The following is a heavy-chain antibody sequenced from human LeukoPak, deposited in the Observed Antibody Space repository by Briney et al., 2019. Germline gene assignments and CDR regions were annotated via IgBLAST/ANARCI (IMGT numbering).Heavy chain of an antibody. V-gene: IGHV3-21*01. CDR1: GFTFRNYA. CDR3: ARKTSSSFRYFDY. J-gene: IGHJ4*02. CDR2: ISSSSSYI. D-gene: IGHD6-13*01. Sequence: GGSLRLSCAASGFTFRNYAMTWVRQAPGKGLEWVSSISSSSSYIYYADSVKGRFTISRDNAKNSLYLQMNSLRAEDTAVYYCARKTSSSFRYFDYWGQGTLVTVSS.